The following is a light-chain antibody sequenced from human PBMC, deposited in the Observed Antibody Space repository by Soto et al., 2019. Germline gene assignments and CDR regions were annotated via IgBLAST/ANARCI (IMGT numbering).Light chain of an antibody. CDR2: EAS. CDR3: HQYSSFPWT. CDR1: ESISNW. V-gene: IGKV1-5*03. Sequence: DIQLTQAPSTLSASYVDKVTMTCRASESISNWLAWYQQKPGQAPNLLIYEASNLESGVPSRFSGSGSGTEFTLTVSRLQPVDFATYYCHQYSSFPWTFGEGTKVDIK. J-gene: IGKJ1*01.